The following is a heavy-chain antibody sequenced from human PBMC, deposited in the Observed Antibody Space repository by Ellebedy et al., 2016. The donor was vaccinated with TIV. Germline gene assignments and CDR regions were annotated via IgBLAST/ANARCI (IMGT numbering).Heavy chain of an antibody. Sequence: PGGSLRLSCAGSTSTFRNYDFSWVRQAPGKGLEWVSVISAGGETPYYADSVKGRFTISRDNSKDTLYLQMNGLRVEDTAVYYCAKDQVDYWGQGTLVTVSS. CDR1: TSTFRNYD. CDR2: ISAGGETP. V-gene: IGHV3-23*01. CDR3: AKDQVDY. J-gene: IGHJ4*02.